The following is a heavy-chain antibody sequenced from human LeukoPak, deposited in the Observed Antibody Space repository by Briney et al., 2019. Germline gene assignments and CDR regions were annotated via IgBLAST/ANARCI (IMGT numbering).Heavy chain of an antibody. CDR3: AREERYCTNGVCPGAFDY. CDR1: GFTFRIYE. V-gene: IGHV3-48*03. J-gene: IGHJ4*02. CDR2: ISKSGRTI. D-gene: IGHD2-8*01. Sequence: GGSVRLLCGPSGFTFRIYEMHWVRQAPGKGLEWVSYISKSGRTIYYADSVKGRFTISRDNAKNSLYLQTNSLRAEDTAVYYCAREERYCTNGVCPGAFDYWGQGTLVTVSS.